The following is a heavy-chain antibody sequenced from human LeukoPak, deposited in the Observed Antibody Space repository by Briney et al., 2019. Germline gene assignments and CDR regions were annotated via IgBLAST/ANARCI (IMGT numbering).Heavy chain of an antibody. V-gene: IGHV4-59*01. CDR1: GGSTSSYY. D-gene: IGHD2-8*01. J-gene: IGHJ4*02. CDR2: IYFSGST. Sequence: PSETLSLXCTVSGGSTSSYYWTWVRRPPGKALEWVGYIYFSGSTNYNPSLESRLTISLDTPKKQFSLNLTSVTAADTATYYCTRGRFSMLTETYFFDSWGQGSLVIVSS. CDR3: TRGRFSMLTETYFFDS.